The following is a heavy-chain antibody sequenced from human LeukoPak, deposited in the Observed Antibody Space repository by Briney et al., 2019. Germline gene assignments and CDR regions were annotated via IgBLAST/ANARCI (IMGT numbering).Heavy chain of an antibody. CDR2: INPNSGGT. J-gene: IGHJ5*02. D-gene: IGHD1-26*01. CDR1: GGTFSSYA. V-gene: IGHV1-2*02. Sequence: ASVKVSCKASGGTFSSYAISWVRQAPGQGLEWMGWINPNSGGTNYAQKFQGRVTMTRDTSISTAYMELSRLRSDDTAVYYCARAGGPWGQGTLVTVSS. CDR3: ARAGGP.